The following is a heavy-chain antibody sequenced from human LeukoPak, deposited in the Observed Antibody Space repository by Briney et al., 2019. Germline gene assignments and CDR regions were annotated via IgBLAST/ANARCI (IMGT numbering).Heavy chain of an antibody. D-gene: IGHD6-19*01. J-gene: IGHJ4*02. Sequence: SGGSLRLSCAASGFTFSSYAMSWVRQAPGKGLERVSAISGSGGSTYYADSVKGRFTISRDNSKNTLYLQMSSLRAEDTAVYYCAIAVAGLHFDYWGQGTLVTVSS. CDR3: AIAVAGLHFDY. CDR2: ISGSGGST. V-gene: IGHV3-23*01. CDR1: GFTFSSYA.